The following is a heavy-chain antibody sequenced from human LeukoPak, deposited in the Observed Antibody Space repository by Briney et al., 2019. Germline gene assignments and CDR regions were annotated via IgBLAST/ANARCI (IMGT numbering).Heavy chain of an antibody. V-gene: IGHV1-2*06. D-gene: IGHD6-19*01. CDR1: GYTFTGYY. J-gene: IGHJ4*02. CDR2: INPNSGGT. Sequence: ASAKVSCKASGYTFTGYYMFWLRQAPGQGLEWMGRINPNSGGTNYAQKFQGRVTMTRDTSITTAYMGLSSLTSDDTAVYYCARDLPSPRISVADDYWGQGTLVTVSS. CDR3: ARDLPSPRISVADDY.